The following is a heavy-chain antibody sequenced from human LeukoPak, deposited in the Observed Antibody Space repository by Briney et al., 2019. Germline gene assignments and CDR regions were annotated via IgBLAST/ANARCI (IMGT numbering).Heavy chain of an antibody. V-gene: IGHV4-38-2*02. CDR3: ARDYSAWLSPLGFGY. Sequence: SETLSLTSTVSGYSISSGYYWGWIRQPPGKGLEWIGSIYHSGSTYYNPSLKSRVTISVDTSKNQFSLKLSSVTAADTAVYYCARDYSAWLSPLGFGYWGQGTLVTVSS. CDR1: GYSISSGYY. CDR2: IYHSGST. J-gene: IGHJ4*02. D-gene: IGHD3-22*01.